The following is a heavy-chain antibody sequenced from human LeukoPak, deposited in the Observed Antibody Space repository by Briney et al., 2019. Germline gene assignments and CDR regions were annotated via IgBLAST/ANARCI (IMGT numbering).Heavy chain of an antibody. CDR2: INPNSGDT. CDR1: GYTFTGYY. CDR3: ARARYSTRWQSDFDY. Sequence: GASVFVSCKASGYTFTGYYMHWVRQAPGQGLEWMGWINPNSGDTNYAQKFQGRVTMTRDTSISTAYMELSSLRSDDTAVYYCARARYSTRWQSDFDYWGQGTLVTVSS. J-gene: IGHJ4*02. D-gene: IGHD6-13*01. V-gene: IGHV1-2*02.